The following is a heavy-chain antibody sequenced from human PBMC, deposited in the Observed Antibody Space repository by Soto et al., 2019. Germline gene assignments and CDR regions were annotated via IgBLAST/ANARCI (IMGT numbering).Heavy chain of an antibody. V-gene: IGHV4-59*01. CDR2: IFHSGTT. CDR3: ARGGNRYSSTSSEVGGFDY. Sequence: SETLSLTCTVSGASISSSYWSWIRQPPGKGLEWIGYIFHSGTTNYNPPLKSRVTISVDTSKNQFSLNLSSLTTADTAVYFCARGGNRYSSTSSEVGGFDYWGQGTLVTVSS. CDR1: GASISSSY. D-gene: IGHD6-6*01. J-gene: IGHJ4*02.